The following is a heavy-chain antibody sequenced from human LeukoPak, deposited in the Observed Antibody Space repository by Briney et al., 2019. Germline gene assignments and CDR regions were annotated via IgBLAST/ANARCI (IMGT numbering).Heavy chain of an antibody. Sequence: PSETLFLTCTVSGGSINTYYWNWIRQPPGKGLEWIGYIYYSGSANYSPSLKSRVTISVDTSKNQFSLKLSSVTAADTAVYYCARGYYGSGSPRHSDSWGQGTLVTVSA. CDR2: IYYSGSA. V-gene: IGHV4-59*01. CDR3: ARGYYGSGSPRHSDS. J-gene: IGHJ4*02. D-gene: IGHD3-10*01. CDR1: GGSINTYY.